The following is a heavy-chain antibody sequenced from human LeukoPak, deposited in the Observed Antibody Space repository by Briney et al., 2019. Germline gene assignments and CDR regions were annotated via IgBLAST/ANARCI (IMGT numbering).Heavy chain of an antibody. V-gene: IGHV4-30-2*01. Sequence: SETLSLTCTVSGGSISSGGYYWSWIRQPPGKGLEWIGYIYHSGSTYYNPSLKSRVTISVDRSKNQFSLKLSSVTAADTAVYYCARDALWFGEYIWGQGTMVTVSS. CDR2: IYHSGST. CDR1: GGSISSGGYY. CDR3: ARDALWFGEYI. D-gene: IGHD3-10*01. J-gene: IGHJ3*02.